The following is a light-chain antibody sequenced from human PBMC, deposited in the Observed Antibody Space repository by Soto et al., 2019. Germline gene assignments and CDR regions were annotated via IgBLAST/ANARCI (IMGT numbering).Light chain of an antibody. V-gene: IGLV2-11*01. J-gene: IGLJ3*02. CDR3: CSYAGTYTWV. CDR2: DVS. Sequence: QAVLTQPRSVSGSPGQSVTISCTGTSNDVGTYKYVSWYQQHPGEAPKLIISDVSRRPSGVPDRFSGSKSGNTASLTISGLQTEDEADYYCCSYAGTYTWVFGGGTKLTVL. CDR1: SNDVGTYKY.